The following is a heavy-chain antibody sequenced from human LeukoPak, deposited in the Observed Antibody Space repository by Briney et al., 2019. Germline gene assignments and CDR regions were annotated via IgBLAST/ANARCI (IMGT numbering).Heavy chain of an antibody. J-gene: IGHJ4*02. V-gene: IGHV4-34*01. Sequence: SETLSLTCAVYGGSFSGYYWSWIRQPPGKGLEWIGEINHSGSTNYNPSLKSRVTISVDTSKNQFSLKLSSVTAADTAVHYCARGGTVKYDILTGYHHFDYWGQGTLVTVSS. CDR1: GGSFSGYY. CDR3: ARGGTVKYDILTGYHHFDY. D-gene: IGHD3-9*01. CDR2: INHSGST.